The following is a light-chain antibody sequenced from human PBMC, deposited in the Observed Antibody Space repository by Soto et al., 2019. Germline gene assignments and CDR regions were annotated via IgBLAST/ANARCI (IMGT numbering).Light chain of an antibody. J-gene: IGLJ1*01. CDR1: SSDVGGYNY. CDR3: TSYTRDTALV. CDR2: VVS. Sequence: QSALTQPASVSGSPGQSIAISCTGTSSDVGGYNYVSWHQQHPGKAPKVLISVVSNRPSGVSNRFSGSKSGNTASLTISGLQAEDEADYHCTSYTRDTALVFGTGTKVTVL. V-gene: IGLV2-14*01.